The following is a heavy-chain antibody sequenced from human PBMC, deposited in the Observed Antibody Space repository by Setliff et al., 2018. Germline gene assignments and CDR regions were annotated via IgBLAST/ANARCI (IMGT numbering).Heavy chain of an antibody. D-gene: IGHD6-13*01. V-gene: IGHV4-61*02. Sequence: PSETLSLTCTVSGGSISSGSYYWSWIRQHAGKGLEWIGRLYTIGSTKYNPSLKSRFTMSVDSSKNQFSLKLSSVTAADTAVYYCARRGMSSSWCQGYFDYWGQGTLVTVSS. J-gene: IGHJ4*02. CDR3: ARRGMSSSWCQGYFDY. CDR2: LYTIGST. CDR1: GGSISSGSYY.